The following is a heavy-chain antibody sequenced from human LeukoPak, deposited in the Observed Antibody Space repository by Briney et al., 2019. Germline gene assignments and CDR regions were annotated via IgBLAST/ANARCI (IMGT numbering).Heavy chain of an antibody. V-gene: IGHV1-18*01. CDR1: GYTFTSYG. D-gene: IGHD3-10*01. J-gene: IGHJ4*02. CDR3: ARDYSFLGLSGGSGSYDY. CDR2: ISAYNGNT. Sequence: ASVKVSCKASGYTFTSYGISWVRQAPGQGLEWMGWISAYNGNTNYAQKLQGRVTMTTDTSTSTAYMELRSLRSDDTAVYYCARDYSFLGLSGGSGSYDYWGQGTLVTVSS.